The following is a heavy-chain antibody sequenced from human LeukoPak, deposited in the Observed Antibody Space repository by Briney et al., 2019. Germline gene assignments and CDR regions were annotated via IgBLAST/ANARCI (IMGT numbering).Heavy chain of an antibody. J-gene: IGHJ6*03. CDR2: IYYSGST. CDR1: GGSISSYY. CDR3: AGGGSDGYSYGSFYYMDV. V-gene: IGHV4-59*01. D-gene: IGHD5-18*01. Sequence: PSETLSLTCTVSGGSISSYYWSWIRQPPGKGLEWIGYIYYSGSTNYNPSLKSRVTISADTSKNQFSLKLSSVTAADTAVYYCAGGGSDGYSYGSFYYMDVWGTGTTVTVSS.